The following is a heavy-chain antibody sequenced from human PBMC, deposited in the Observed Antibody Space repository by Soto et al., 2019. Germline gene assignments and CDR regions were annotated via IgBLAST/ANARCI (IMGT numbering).Heavy chain of an antibody. CDR2: IYSDGST. CDR1: GFTVSTNY. Sequence: GGSLRLSCAASGFTVSTNYMSWVRQTPGRGLEWVSVIYSDGSTYYADSVKGRFTISRDNSKNMVYLQMNSLRAEDTAMYYCARVAYWGPGTQVTVSS. CDR3: ARVAY. J-gene: IGHJ4*02. V-gene: IGHV3-53*01.